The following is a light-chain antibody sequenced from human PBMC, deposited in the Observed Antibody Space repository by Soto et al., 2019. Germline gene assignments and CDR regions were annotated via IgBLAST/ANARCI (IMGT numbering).Light chain of an antibody. Sequence: QSVRTQPASVSGSPGQSITISCTGTSSDVGGYNYVSWYQQHPGKAPKLMIYDVSNRPSGVSNRFSGSKSGNTASLTISGLQAEDEADYYCSSYTSSSTLEFGGGTKVTVL. CDR2: DVS. CDR3: SSYTSSSTLE. J-gene: IGLJ3*02. V-gene: IGLV2-14*01. CDR1: SSDVGGYNY.